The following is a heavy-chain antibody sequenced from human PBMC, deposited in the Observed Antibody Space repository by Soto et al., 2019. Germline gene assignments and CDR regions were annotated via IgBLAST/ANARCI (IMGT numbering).Heavy chain of an antibody. D-gene: IGHD1-26*01. CDR2: LSSSSGHI. J-gene: IGHJ4*02. CDR3: VRHWLATREFDY. V-gene: IGHV3-21*01. Sequence: GGSLRLSCAASGFTFSSYSMNWVRQAPGKGLEWVSSLSSSSGHIYYADSVKGRFTISRDNAKNSLYLQMNGLRAEDTAVYYCVRHWLATREFDYWGQGTLVTVSS. CDR1: GFTFSSYS.